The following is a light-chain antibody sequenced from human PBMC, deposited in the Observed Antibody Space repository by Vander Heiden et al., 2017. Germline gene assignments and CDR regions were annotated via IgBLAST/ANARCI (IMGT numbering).Light chain of an antibody. CDR2: DNN. CDR1: SSNIGKNY. CDR3: GTLDSSLSNAV. V-gene: IGLV1-51*01. J-gene: IGLJ1*01. Sequence: QSLLTQPPSVSAAPRQKVTISCSGSSSNIGKNYVSWYQQVPGTAPKLLIYDNNKRPSGIPDRFSGSKSGTSATLGITGLQTGDEADYYCGTLDSSLSNAVFGTGTKVTVL.